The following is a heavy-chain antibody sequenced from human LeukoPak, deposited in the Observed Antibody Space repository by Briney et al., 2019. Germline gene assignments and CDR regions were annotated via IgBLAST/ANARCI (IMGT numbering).Heavy chain of an antibody. CDR1: GFTFSRYW. J-gene: IGHJ4*02. D-gene: IGHD3-22*01. CDR2: ISGSGGTT. V-gene: IGHV3-23*01. Sequence: PGGSLRLSCAASGFTFSRYWIHWVRQAPGKGLEWVSAISGSGGTTYYADSVKGRFTISRDNSKNTLYLQMNSLRAEDTAVYYCAKDLLGTYYYDSSGYYNFDYWGQGTLVTVSS. CDR3: AKDLLGTYYYDSSGYYNFDY.